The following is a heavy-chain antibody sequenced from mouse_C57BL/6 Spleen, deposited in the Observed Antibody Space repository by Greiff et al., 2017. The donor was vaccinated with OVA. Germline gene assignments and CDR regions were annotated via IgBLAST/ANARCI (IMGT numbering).Heavy chain of an antibody. V-gene: IGHV5-12*01. D-gene: IGHD1-1*01. CDR2: ISNGGGST. CDR3: ARTTLVATGYFDV. Sequence: EVQGVESGGGLVQPGGSLKLSCAASGFTFSDYYMYWVRQTPEQRLEWVAYISNGGGSTYYPDTVKGRFTISRDNSKNTLYRQMRRRKSEDTAMYYSARTTLVATGYFDVWGTGTTVTVSS. CDR1: GFTFSDYY. J-gene: IGHJ1*03.